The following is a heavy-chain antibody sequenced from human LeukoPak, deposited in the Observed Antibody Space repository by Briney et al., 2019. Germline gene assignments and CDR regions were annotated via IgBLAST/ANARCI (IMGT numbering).Heavy chain of an antibody. Sequence: PGGSLRLSCAASGFTFNSYCMSWVRQAPGKGLEWVSFISTTGSYIYYADSLKGRFTISRDNAKNSLFLQMNSLRVDDTAVYYCARDDRLDYWGQGTLVTVSS. V-gene: IGHV3-21*01. J-gene: IGHJ4*02. CDR1: GFTFNSYC. D-gene: IGHD3-22*01. CDR3: ARDDRLDY. CDR2: ISTTGSYI.